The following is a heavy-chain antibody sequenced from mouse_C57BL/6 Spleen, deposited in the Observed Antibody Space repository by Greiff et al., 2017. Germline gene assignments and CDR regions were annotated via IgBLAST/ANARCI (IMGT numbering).Heavy chain of an antibody. D-gene: IGHD3-3*01. V-gene: IGHV1-52*01. CDR1: GYTFTSYW. Sequence: QVLLQQPGAELVRPGSSVKLSCKASGYTFTSYWLHWVKQRPIQGLEWIGNIDPSDSETHYNQKFKDKATLTVDKSSSTAYMQLSSLTSEDSAVYYCARGDWDYWGQGTSVTVSS. CDR3: ARGDWDY. CDR2: IDPSDSET. J-gene: IGHJ4*01.